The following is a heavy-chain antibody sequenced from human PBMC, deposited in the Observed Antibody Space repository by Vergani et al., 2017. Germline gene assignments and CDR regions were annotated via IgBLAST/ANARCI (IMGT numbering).Heavy chain of an antibody. J-gene: IGHJ6*02. Sequence: QVQLVQSGAEVKKPGSSVKVSCKASGGTFSSYAISWVRQAPGQGLEWMGGIIPIFGTANYAQKFQGRVTITADKSTSTAYMELSSLRSEDTAVYYCAREASRIAVYYYYGMDVWGQGTTVTVSS. CDR3: AREASRIAVYYYYGMDV. V-gene: IGHV1-69*06. CDR1: GGTFSSYA. CDR2: IIPIFGTA. D-gene: IGHD2-15*01.